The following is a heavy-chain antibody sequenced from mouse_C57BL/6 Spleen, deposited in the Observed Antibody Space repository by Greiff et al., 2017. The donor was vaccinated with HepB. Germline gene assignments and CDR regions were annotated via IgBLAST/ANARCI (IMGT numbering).Heavy chain of an antibody. Sequence: VQLQQSGPELVKPGASVKISCKASGYSFTDYNMNWVKQSNGKSLEWIGVINPNYGTTSYNQKFKGKATLTVDQSSSTAYMQLNSLTSEDSAVYYCARSYDYDAADYWYFDVWGTGTTVTVSS. V-gene: IGHV1-39*01. CDR2: INPNYGTT. D-gene: IGHD2-4*01. J-gene: IGHJ1*03. CDR1: GYSFTDYN. CDR3: ARSYDYDAADYWYFDV.